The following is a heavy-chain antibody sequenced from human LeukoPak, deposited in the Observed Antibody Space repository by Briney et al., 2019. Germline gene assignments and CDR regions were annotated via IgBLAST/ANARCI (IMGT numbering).Heavy chain of an antibody. J-gene: IGHJ4*02. CDR2: IRYDGSNK. CDR1: GFTFSSYG. V-gene: IGHV3-30*02. D-gene: IGHD2-2*01. CDR3: ATAPGYCSSTSCYSYFDY. Sequence: GGSLRLSCAASGFTFSSYGMHWVRQAPGKGLEWVAFIRYDGSNKYYADSVKGRFTISRDNAKNSLYLQMNSLRAEDTAVYYCATAPGYCSSTSCYSYFDYWGQGTLVTVSS.